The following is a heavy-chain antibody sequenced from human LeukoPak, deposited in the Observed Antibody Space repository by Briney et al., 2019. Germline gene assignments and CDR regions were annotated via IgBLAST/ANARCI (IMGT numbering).Heavy chain of an antibody. Sequence: SETLSLTCTVSGGSISNYYLSWIRQPAGKGLEWIGRIYSRVTTYNPSLKSRVTMSADTSRNHVSLTLNSVTAVDTAVYYCARDSGTTGEVKFDPWGQGTLVTVSS. D-gene: IGHD3-10*01. V-gene: IGHV4-4*07. J-gene: IGHJ5*02. CDR3: ARDSGTTGEVKFDP. CDR1: GGSISNYY. CDR2: IYSRVT.